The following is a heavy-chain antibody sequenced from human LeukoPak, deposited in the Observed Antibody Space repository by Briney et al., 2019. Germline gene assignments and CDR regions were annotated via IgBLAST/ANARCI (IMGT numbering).Heavy chain of an antibody. J-gene: IGHJ5*02. D-gene: IGHD5-24*01. V-gene: IGHV1-69*04. CDR2: IIPILGIA. Sequence: GASVKVSCKASGGTFSSYAISWVRQAPGQGLEWMGRIIPILGIANYAQKFQGRVTITADKSTSTAYMELSSLRSEDTAVYYCARDMGYNYYWFDPWGQGTLVTVSS. CDR1: GGTFSSYA. CDR3: ARDMGYNYYWFDP.